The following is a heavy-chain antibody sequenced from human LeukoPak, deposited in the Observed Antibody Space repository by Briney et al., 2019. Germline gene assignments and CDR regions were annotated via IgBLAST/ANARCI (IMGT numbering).Heavy chain of an antibody. J-gene: IGHJ5*02. CDR1: GGSISSGGYY. CDR3: AREVAARPLLRWFDP. D-gene: IGHD6-6*01. CDR2: IYYSGST. Sequence: SETLSLTCAVSGGSISSGGYYWSWIRQHPGQGLEWSVYIYYSGSTYYNPSLKSRITISVDTSKNQFSLKLSSVTAADTAVYYCAREVAARPLLRWFDPWGQGTLVTVSS. V-gene: IGHV4-31*11.